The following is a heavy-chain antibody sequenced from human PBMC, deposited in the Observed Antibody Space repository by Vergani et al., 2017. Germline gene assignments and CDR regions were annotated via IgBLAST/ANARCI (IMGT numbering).Heavy chain of an antibody. CDR2: INSDGSST. V-gene: IGHV3-74*01. CDR1: GFTFSSYW. CDR3: AKEEGIAAADYYFDY. Sequence: EVQLVESGGGLVQPGGSLRLSCAASGFTFSSYWMHWVRQAPGKGLVWVSRINSDGSSTSYADSVKGRFTISRDNAKNTLYLQMNSLRAEDTAVYYCAKEEGIAAADYYFDYWGQGTLVTVSS. J-gene: IGHJ4*02. D-gene: IGHD6-13*01.